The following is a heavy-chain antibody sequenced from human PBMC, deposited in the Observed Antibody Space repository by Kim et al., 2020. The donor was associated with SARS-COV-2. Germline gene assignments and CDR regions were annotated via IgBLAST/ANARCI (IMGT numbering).Heavy chain of an antibody. Sequence: TNYTPSLTSRVTISVDTSKNQFSLKLSSVTAADTAVYYCASDLNRGYSDYWGQGTLVTVSS. J-gene: IGHJ4*02. CDR2: T. V-gene: IGHV4-34*01. D-gene: IGHD2-15*01. CDR3: ASDLNRGYSDY.